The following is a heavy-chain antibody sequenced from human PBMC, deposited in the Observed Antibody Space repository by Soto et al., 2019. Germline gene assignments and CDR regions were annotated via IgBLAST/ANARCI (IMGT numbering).Heavy chain of an antibody. D-gene: IGHD2-15*01. CDR3: ARSTYCNGGTCYPQY. CDR2: ISYDGIDR. CDR1: GFTFSDYC. V-gene: IGHV3-30*03. J-gene: IGHJ4*02. Sequence: GGSLRLSCEVPGFTFSDYCLHWVRQAPGKGLEWVAMISYDGIDRYYRDSVQGRFTISRDDSKNTVFLQMNSLRTEDTAMYYCARSTYCNGGTCYPQYWGPGTLVTVCS.